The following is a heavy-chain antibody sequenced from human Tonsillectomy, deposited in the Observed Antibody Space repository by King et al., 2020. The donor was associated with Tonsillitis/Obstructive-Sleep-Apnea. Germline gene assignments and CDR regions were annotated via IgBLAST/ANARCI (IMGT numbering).Heavy chain of an antibody. CDR3: AKGINHSYGWFFDY. CDR2: ISWNSGYI. CDR1: GFTFDDYA. D-gene: IGHD5-18*01. V-gene: IGHV3-9*01. Sequence: VQLVESGGNLVQPGRSLRLSCAASGFTFDDYAMHWVRQAPGKGLEWVSGISWNSGYIVYADSVKGRFTISRDNAKNSLYLQMNSLRAEDTALYYCAKGINHSYGWFFDYWGQGSLVPVSS. J-gene: IGHJ4*02.